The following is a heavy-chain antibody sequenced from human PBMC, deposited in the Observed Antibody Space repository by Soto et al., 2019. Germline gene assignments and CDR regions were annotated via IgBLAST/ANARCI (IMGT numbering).Heavy chain of an antibody. CDR3: ARGTLICRSTRNWFDP. J-gene: IGHJ5*02. CDR2: IYHNGRT. Sequence: DLEESGPGLVRPSGTLSLTCNVSGVPISSYDWWTWVRQTPGKGMEWIGEIYHNGRTNYNPSLKSRVSLSVDKSKNQFSLNLKSLTAADTAVYYCARGTLICRSTRNWFDPWGQGTQVTVSS. CDR1: GVPISSYDW. D-gene: IGHD3-10*01. V-gene: IGHV4-4*02.